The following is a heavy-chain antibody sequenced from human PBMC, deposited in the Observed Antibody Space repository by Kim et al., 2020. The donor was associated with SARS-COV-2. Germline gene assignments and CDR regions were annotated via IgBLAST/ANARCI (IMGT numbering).Heavy chain of an antibody. J-gene: IGHJ3*01. Sequence: SETLSLTCTVSGGSINSGDYYWSWIRQHPGKGLEWIGYIFDSGNIYYSPSLKGRASISMDTSKNQFSLKLTSVTAADTSAYYCARDPKLGVDFDVWGQGT. V-gene: IGHV4-31*03. D-gene: IGHD3-10*01. CDR3: ARDPKLGVDFDV. CDR1: GGSINSGDYY. CDR2: IFDSGNI.